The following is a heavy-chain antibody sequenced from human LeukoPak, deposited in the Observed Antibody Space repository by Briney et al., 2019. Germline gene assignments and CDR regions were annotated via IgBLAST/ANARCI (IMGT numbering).Heavy chain of an antibody. CDR2: ISGSGGST. J-gene: IGHJ5*02. CDR3: AKDHRVWFGEFHNWFDP. Sequence: GGSLRLSCAASGFTLSSYAMSWVRQAPGKGLEWVSAISGSGGSTYYADSVKGRFTISRDNSKNTLYLQMNSLRAEDTAVYYYAKDHRVWFGEFHNWFDPWGQGTLVTVSS. V-gene: IGHV3-23*01. D-gene: IGHD3-10*01. CDR1: GFTLSSYA.